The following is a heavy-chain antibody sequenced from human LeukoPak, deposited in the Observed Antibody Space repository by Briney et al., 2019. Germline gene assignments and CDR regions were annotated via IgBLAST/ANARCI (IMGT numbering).Heavy chain of an antibody. J-gene: IGHJ4*02. CDR1: GAPISGGLYY. V-gene: IGHV4-61*02. CDR2: IQNSGNT. Sequence: SETLSLTCTVSGAPISGGLYYWNWFRQPAGKALEWIGRIQNSGNTNYNPSLKSRVTISVDTPKNQFSLKLNSVTATDSAVYYCASSNWLRDANFDSWGQGTLVTVSS. CDR3: ASSNWLRDANFDS. D-gene: IGHD6-13*01.